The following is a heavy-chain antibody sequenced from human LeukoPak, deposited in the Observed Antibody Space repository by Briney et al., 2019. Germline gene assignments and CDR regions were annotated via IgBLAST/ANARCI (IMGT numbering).Heavy chain of an antibody. V-gene: IGHV3-53*01. J-gene: IGHJ4*02. CDR2: IYSGGST. D-gene: IGHD5-18*01. Sequence: GGCLCLLCAASGFSVSSNYISSVRQAPGEWLEWVSVIYSGGSTYYEDSVKSRFTNSRDNSKITLNLQMNSLRAEDTAVYYCATAVATTAMAIDYWGQGTLVTVSS. CDR1: GFSVSSNY. CDR3: ATAVATTAMAIDY.